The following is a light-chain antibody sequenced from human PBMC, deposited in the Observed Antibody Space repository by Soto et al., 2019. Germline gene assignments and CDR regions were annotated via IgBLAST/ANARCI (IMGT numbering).Light chain of an antibody. J-gene: IGKJ3*01. CDR3: QQVLTYPLT. Sequence: DIQLTQSPSFLSASVGDRVTITCRASQGISSYLAWYQQKPEEAPKLLIYAASTLQSGVPSRFGGSGSGTEFTLTISSLQPEDFATYYCQQVLTYPLTFGPGTKVYIK. CDR2: AAS. CDR1: QGISSY. V-gene: IGKV1-9*01.